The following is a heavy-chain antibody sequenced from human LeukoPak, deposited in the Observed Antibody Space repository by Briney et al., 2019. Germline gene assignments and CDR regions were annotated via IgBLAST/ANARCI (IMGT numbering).Heavy chain of an antibody. CDR3: ARDKVAAAPGDY. Sequence: PGGSLRLSCAASGFTFSSYTMSWVRQAPRRGLEWVSSISSSSSYISYADSMRGRFTISRDNAKNSLYLQMNSLRAEDTAVYYCARDKVAAAPGDYWGQGTLVTVSS. J-gene: IGHJ4*02. CDR2: ISSSSSYI. CDR1: GFTFSSYT. D-gene: IGHD2-2*01. V-gene: IGHV3-21*01.